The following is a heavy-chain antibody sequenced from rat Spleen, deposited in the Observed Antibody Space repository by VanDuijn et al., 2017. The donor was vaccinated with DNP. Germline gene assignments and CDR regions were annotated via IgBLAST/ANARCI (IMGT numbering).Heavy chain of an antibody. CDR3: ARGGNFGTFPYFDH. CDR1: GFTFDNHW. V-gene: IGHV5-31*01. J-gene: IGHJ2*01. CDR2: ITANSGGT. D-gene: IGHD1-10*01. Sequence: EVQLVESGGDLVQPGRSLKLSCAASGFTFDNHWMTWIRQVPGKGLEWVASITANSGGTYYPDSVKGRFTISRDNAENTLYLQMNSLRSEDTATYYCARGGNFGTFPYFDHWGQGVMVTVSS.